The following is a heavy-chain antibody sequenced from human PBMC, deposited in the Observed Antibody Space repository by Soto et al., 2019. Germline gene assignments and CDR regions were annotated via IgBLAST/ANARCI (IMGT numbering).Heavy chain of an antibody. CDR3: ARGGFLSAAGFDY. CDR2: MSSDGGSR. CDR1: GFRFSDYD. Sequence: QVQLVESGGGVVQPGRSLRLSCAATGFRFSDYDMHWLRQAPGKGLEWATIMSSDGGSRSYAEAVKGRFTISRDNSKNTLFLQMNSLRAEDTAVYYCARGGFLSAAGFDYWGQGTPVTVSS. J-gene: IGHJ4*02. V-gene: IGHV3-30-3*01. D-gene: IGHD3-10*01.